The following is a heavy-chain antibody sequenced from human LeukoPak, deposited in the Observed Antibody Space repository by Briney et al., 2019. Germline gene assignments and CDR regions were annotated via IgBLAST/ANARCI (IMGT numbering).Heavy chain of an antibody. CDR3: TRRLMTTVNDY. Sequence: GGSLRLSCAGSGFTFSGSAMHWVRQGPGKGLEWVGRIRSKANDHATAYAASVRGRFTISRDDSENTAYLQMNSLKTEDTAIYYCTRRLMTTVNDYWGQGTLVTVSS. J-gene: IGHJ4*02. CDR2: IRSKANDHAT. CDR1: GFTFSGSA. D-gene: IGHD4-17*01. V-gene: IGHV3-73*01.